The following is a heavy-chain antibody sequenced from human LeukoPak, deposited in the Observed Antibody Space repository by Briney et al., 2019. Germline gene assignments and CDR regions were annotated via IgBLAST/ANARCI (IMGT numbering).Heavy chain of an antibody. Sequence: GGSLRLSCAASGFTFSTYSMNWVRQAPGKGLEWVSYISSSISTMYYADSVEGRFTISRDNAKTSLYLQMNSLRDEDTAIYYCARDLADGDGFDIWGQGTLVTVSS. CDR2: ISSSISTM. CDR1: GFTFSTYS. CDR3: ARDLADGDGFDI. V-gene: IGHV3-48*02. J-gene: IGHJ3*02.